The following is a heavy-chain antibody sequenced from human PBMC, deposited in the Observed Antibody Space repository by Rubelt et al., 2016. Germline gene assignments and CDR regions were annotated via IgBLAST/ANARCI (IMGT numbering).Heavy chain of an antibody. J-gene: IGHJ4*02. CDR1: GYTFTNYG. Sequence: QVQLVQSGAEVKKPGASVKVSCKASGYTFTNYGMHWVRQAPGQRLEWVGWIDGGKGDTKYSQKLKDRVSITRDASANTAYMELSSLRSEDTAVYYCARANHGDYEDYWGQGTLVTVSS. CDR3: ARANHGDYEDY. D-gene: IGHD4-17*01. CDR2: IDGGKGDT. V-gene: IGHV1-3*01.